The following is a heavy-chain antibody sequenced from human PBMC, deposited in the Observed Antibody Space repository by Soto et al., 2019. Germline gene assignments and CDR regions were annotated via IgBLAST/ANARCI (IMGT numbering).Heavy chain of an antibody. Sequence: ASVKVSCKASGYTLTSLGISWVRQAPGQGLEWMGWISGYIGNTNYAQKPQGRVTLTTDTSTSTAYMQLRSLRSDDTAVYYCARDYLVLRFLEWSGPDAFDIWGQGTMVTVSS. CDR2: ISGYIGNT. V-gene: IGHV1-18*01. D-gene: IGHD3-3*01. J-gene: IGHJ3*02. CDR3: ARDYLVLRFLEWSGPDAFDI. CDR1: GYTLTSLG.